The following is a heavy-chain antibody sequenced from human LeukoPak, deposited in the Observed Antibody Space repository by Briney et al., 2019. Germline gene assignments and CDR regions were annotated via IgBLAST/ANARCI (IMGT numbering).Heavy chain of an antibody. CDR1: GYTFTSYG. J-gene: IGHJ4*02. Sequence: GASVKVSCKASGYTFTSYGISWVRQAPGQGLEWMGWISAYNDNTNYAQNFQGRVTLTTDTSTSTAYMEMRSLRSDDTAVYYCARDFEGRVYASGSFDYWGQGTRVTVST. V-gene: IGHV1-18*01. CDR2: ISAYNDNT. D-gene: IGHD3-10*01. CDR3: ARDFEGRVYASGSFDY.